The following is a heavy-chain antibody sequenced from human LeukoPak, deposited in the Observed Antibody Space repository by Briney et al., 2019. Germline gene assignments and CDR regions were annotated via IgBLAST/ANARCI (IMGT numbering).Heavy chain of an antibody. CDR2: IYYSGST. CDR3: ARLRLRYTRNGDSTSYEVFDI. J-gene: IGHJ3*02. Sequence: SETLSLTCTVSGGSISSYYWSWIRQPPGKGLEWIGYIYYSGSTNYNPSLKSRVTISVDTSKNQFSLKLSSVSAADTAVYYCARLRLRYTRNGDSTSYEVFDIWGQGTVVTVSS. D-gene: IGHD2-21*01. V-gene: IGHV4-59*08. CDR1: GGSISSYY.